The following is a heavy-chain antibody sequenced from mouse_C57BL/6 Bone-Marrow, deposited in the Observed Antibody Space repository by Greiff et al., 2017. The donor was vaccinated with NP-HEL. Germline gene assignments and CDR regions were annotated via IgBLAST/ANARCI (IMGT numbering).Heavy chain of an antibody. CDR1: GFTFSDYG. J-gene: IGHJ1*03. V-gene: IGHV5-15*01. CDR3: ARRITTVVDWYFDV. Sequence: EVKLMESGGGLVQPGGSLKLSCAASGFTFSDYGMAWVRQAPRKGPEWVAFISNLAYSIYYADTVTGRFTISRENAKNTLYLEMSSLWAEDTAMYYCARRITTVVDWYFDVWGTGTTVTVSS. CDR2: ISNLAYSI. D-gene: IGHD1-1*01.